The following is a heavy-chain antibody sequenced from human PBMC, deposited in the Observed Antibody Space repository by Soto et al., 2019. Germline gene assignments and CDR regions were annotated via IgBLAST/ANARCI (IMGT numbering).Heavy chain of an antibody. V-gene: IGHV5-51*01. CDR1: GYSFTSYW. J-gene: IGHJ3*02. Sequence: GESLKISCKGSGYSFTSYWIGWVRQMPGKGLEWMGIIYPGHSDTRYSPSFQGQVTISADKSISTAYLQWSSLKASDTAMHYCAIAPGYCSGGSCSYAFDIWGKETMVTVSS. CDR3: AIAPGYCSGGSCSYAFDI. D-gene: IGHD2-15*01. CDR2: IYPGHSDT.